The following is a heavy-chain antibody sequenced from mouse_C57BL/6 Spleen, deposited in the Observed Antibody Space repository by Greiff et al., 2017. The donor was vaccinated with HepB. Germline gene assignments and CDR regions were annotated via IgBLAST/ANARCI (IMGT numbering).Heavy chain of an antibody. CDR2: IDPEDGDT. Sequence: EVQLQQSGAELVRPGASVKLSCTASGFNIKDYYMHWVKQRPEQGLEWIGRIDPEDGDTEYAPKFQGKATMTADTSSNTAYLQLSSLTSEDTAVYSCTTNRRSNYRFAYWGQGTLVTVSA. CDR3: TTNRRSNYRFAY. CDR1: GFNIKDYY. J-gene: IGHJ3*01. V-gene: IGHV14-1*01. D-gene: IGHD2-5*01.